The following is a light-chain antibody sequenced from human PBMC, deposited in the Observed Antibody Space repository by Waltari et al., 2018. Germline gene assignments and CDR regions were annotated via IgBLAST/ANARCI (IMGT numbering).Light chain of an antibody. CDR1: ALPKQY. CDR2: KDS. V-gene: IGLV3-25*03. J-gene: IGLJ2*01. Sequence: SYELTQPPSVSVSPGQTASITCSADALPKQYAHRYQHKPGQAPVLVIYKDSERPSGIPERFSGSSSGTTVTLTISGVQAEDEADYYCQSADSSGTLVVFGGGTKLTVL. CDR3: QSADSSGTLVV.